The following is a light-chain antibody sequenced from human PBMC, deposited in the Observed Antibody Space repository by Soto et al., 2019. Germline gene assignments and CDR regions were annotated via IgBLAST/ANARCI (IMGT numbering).Light chain of an antibody. V-gene: IGKV3-11*01. CDR2: DAS. Sequence: EVVLTQSPATLSLSPGERATLSCRVSQSVSNYFAWYQQKPGQHPRLLIYDASNRATGIPARISGSGSGTDFTLTISSLDPDDFAVYHCQPRSNWPPLLGPETKVDLK. CDR1: QSVSNY. CDR3: QPRSNWPPL. J-gene: IGKJ3*01.